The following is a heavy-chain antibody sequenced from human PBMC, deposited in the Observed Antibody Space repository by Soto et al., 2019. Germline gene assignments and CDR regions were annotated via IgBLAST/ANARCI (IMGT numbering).Heavy chain of an antibody. V-gene: IGHV4-59*01. CDR1: GGSISSYY. J-gene: IGHJ5*02. Sequence: SETLSLTCTVSGGSISSYYWSWIRQPPGKGLEWIGYIYYSGSTNYNPSLKSRVTISVDTSKNQFSLKLSSVTAADTAVYYCARDIPLRGWFDPWGQGTLVTVSS. CDR3: ARDIPLRGWFDP. CDR2: IYYSGST.